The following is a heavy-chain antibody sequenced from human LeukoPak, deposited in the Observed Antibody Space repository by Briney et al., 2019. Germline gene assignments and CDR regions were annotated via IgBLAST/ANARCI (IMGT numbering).Heavy chain of an antibody. CDR2: ISSSSSYI. J-gene: IGHJ3*02. CDR3: ARDRLGLNAFDI. CDR1: GLTFSTSG. D-gene: IGHD6-19*01. V-gene: IGHV3-21*01. Sequence: PGGSLRLSCTTSGLTFSTSGLNWVRQAPGKGLEWVSSISSSSSYIYYADSVKGRFTNSRDNAKNSLYLQMNSLRAEDTAVYYCARDRLGLNAFDIWGQGTMVTVSS.